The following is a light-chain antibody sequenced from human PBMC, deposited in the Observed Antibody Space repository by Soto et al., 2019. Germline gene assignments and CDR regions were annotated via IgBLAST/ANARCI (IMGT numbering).Light chain of an antibody. CDR1: QSISIW. V-gene: IGKV1-5*03. Sequence: DIQMTQSPSTLSASVGDRVTITCRASQSISIWLAWYQQKPGKAPKILIYKASSLESGVPSRFSGSGSGTEFTLTISSLQPDDFATYCGQQYSTYTPRTFGQGTKVEIK. J-gene: IGKJ1*01. CDR2: KAS. CDR3: QQYSTYTPRT.